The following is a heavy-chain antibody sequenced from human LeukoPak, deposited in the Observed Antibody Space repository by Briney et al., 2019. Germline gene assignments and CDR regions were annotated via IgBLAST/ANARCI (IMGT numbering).Heavy chain of an antibody. Sequence: GASVTVSFKSSVYTCTSYGISWVRQAPGQGLEWMGWSSAYNGNTNYAQKLQGRVTMTTDTSTSTAYMELRSLRSDDTAVYYCARAYSGSFYFDYWGQGTLVTVSS. CDR2: SSAYNGNT. V-gene: IGHV1-18*01. D-gene: IGHD1-26*01. CDR3: ARAYSGSFYFDY. CDR1: VYTCTSYG. J-gene: IGHJ4*02.